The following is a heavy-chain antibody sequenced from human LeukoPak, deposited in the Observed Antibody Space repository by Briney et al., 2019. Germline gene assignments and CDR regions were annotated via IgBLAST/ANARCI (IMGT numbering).Heavy chain of an antibody. CDR3: ARLYCGGDCYDYFDY. V-gene: IGHV4-34*01. CDR1: GGSFSGYY. CDR2: INHSGST. Sequence: ASETLSLTCAVYGGSFSGYYWSWIRQPPGKGLEWIGEINHSGSTNYNPSLKSRVTISVDTSKNQFSLKLSSVTAADTAVYYCARLYCGGDCYDYFDYWGQGTLVTVSS. J-gene: IGHJ4*02. D-gene: IGHD2-21*01.